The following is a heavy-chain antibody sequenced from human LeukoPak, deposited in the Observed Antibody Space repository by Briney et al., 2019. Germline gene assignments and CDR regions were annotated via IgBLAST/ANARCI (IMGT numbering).Heavy chain of an antibody. Sequence: GGSLRLSCAASGFTFGSYTMNWVRQAPGKGLEWLEYIIGSSSIIYYADSVKGRFTVSRDNAKNSLYLQMNSLRAEDTAVYYCARGPPITMIVVVIDDLDYWGQGTLVTVSS. J-gene: IGHJ4*02. CDR2: IIGSSSII. D-gene: IGHD3-22*01. V-gene: IGHV3-48*04. CDR3: ARGPPITMIVVVIDDLDY. CDR1: GFTFGSYT.